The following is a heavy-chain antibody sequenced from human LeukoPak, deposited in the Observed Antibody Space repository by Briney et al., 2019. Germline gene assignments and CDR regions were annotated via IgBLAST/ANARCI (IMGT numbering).Heavy chain of an antibody. D-gene: IGHD5-12*01. CDR3: ARGRRLPYGGYIAPYYYYYMDV. Sequence: ASVKVSCKASGYTFTSYDINWVRQATGQGLEWMGWMNPNSGNTGYAQKFQGRVTITRNTSISTAYMELSSLRSEDTAVYYCARGRRLPYGGYIAPYYYYYMDVWGKGTTVTVSS. CDR1: GYTFTSYD. CDR2: MNPNSGNT. V-gene: IGHV1-8*03. J-gene: IGHJ6*03.